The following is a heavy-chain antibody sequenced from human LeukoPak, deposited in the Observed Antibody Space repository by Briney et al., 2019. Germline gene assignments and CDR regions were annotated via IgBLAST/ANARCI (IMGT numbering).Heavy chain of an antibody. CDR2: ISSSGSTI. CDR3: AGPYYYDGSSYYHFFDH. J-gene: IGHJ4*02. D-gene: IGHD3-22*01. CDR1: GFTFSDYY. V-gene: IGHV3-11*04. Sequence: KIGGSLRLSCAASGFTFSDYYMSWIRQAPGKGLEWVSYISSSGSTIYYADSVKGRFTISRDNSRNTLYLQMNNLRTEDTAVYYCAGPYYYDGSSYYHFFDHWGQGTLVTVSS.